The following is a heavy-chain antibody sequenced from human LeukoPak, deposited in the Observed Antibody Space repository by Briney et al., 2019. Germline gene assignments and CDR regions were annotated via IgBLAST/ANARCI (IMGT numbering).Heavy chain of an antibody. Sequence: GVSLRLSCVASGFPFSGYWMDWVRQAPGKGMEWVANINQDGTNQYFAASVKGRFSISRDNAKNSLYLQMNSLRAEDTGVYYCSRSLDYLGQGALVTVSS. CDR1: GFPFSGYW. CDR2: INQDGTNQ. CDR3: SRSLDY. V-gene: IGHV3-7*01. J-gene: IGHJ4*02.